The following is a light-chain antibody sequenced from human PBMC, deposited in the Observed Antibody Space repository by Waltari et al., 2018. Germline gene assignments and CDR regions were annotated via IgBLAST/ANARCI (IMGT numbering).Light chain of an antibody. J-gene: IGKJ2*01. CDR1: QSISTY. CDR3: QQSYSIPCA. Sequence: DNQMIQSPSSLSASVGDRVTITCRGSQSISTYLNWYQVKPGKAPKLLIFAASTLQGGVPSRFSGSGSGADFTLTISNLQPDDYATYYCQQSYSIPCAFGQGTKLEIK. CDR2: AAS. V-gene: IGKV1-39*01.